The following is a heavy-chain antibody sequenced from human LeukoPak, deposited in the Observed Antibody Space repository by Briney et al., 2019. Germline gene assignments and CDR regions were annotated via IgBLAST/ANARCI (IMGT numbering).Heavy chain of an antibody. CDR1: GYSISSGYY. V-gene: IGHV4-38-2*01. J-gene: IGHJ2*01. D-gene: IGHD6-13*01. Sequence: PSETLSLTCAVSGYSISSGYYWGWIRQPPGKGLEWIGSIYHSGSTYYNPSLKSRVTISVDTSKNQFSLKLSSVTAADTAVYYCARHAPGIAAAGPTRNWYSDLWGRGTLVTVSS. CDR2: IYHSGST. CDR3: ARHAPGIAAAGPTRNWYSDL.